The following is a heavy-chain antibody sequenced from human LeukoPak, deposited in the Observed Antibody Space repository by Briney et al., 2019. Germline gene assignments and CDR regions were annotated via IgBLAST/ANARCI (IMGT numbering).Heavy chain of an antibody. Sequence: GGSLRLSCAASGFTFSSYSMTWVRQAPGKGLEWVSYISSSSSYIYHADSVKGRFTISRDNAKNSLYLQMNSLRAEDTAVYYCARGAKGGAYAFDIWGQGTMVTVSS. CDR2: ISSSSSYI. CDR1: GFTFSSYS. V-gene: IGHV3-21*01. CDR3: ARGAKGGAYAFDI. J-gene: IGHJ3*02. D-gene: IGHD3-16*01.